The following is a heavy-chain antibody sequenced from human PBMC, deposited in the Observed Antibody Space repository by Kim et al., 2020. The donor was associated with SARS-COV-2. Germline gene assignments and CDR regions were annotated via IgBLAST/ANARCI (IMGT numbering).Heavy chain of an antibody. J-gene: IGHJ4*02. CDR3: ARVVAVAGTVFDY. D-gene: IGHD6-19*01. CDR2: IYYSGST. CDR1: GGSISSYY. Sequence: SETLSLTCTVSGGSISSYYWSWIRQPPGKGLEWIGYIYYSGSTNYNPSLKSRVTISVDTSKNQFSLKLSSVTAADTAVYYCARVVAVAGTVFDYWGQGTLVTVSS. V-gene: IGHV4-59*01.